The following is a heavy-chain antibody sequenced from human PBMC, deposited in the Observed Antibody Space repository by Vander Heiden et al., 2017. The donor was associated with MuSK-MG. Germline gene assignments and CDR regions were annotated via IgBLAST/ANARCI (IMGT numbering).Heavy chain of an antibody. CDR1: GFTFGDYG. V-gene: IGHV3-49*03. J-gene: IGHJ4*02. CDR3: TRRVVVAATRSFDS. Sequence: EVQVVESGGGLVQPGRSLRLSCTASGFTFGDYGMSWFRQAPGKGLEWVGFIRSQAYGGTTEYAASVKGRFTISRDDSKSIAYLQMNSLKPEDTAVYYCTRRVVVAATRSFDSWGQGTLVTVSS. CDR2: IRSQAYGGTT. D-gene: IGHD2-15*01.